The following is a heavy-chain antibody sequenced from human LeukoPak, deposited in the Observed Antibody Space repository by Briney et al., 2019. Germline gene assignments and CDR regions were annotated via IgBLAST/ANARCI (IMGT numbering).Heavy chain of an antibody. J-gene: IGHJ4*02. Sequence: GGSLRLSCAASGFTFSNAWMSWVRQAPGKGLERVGRIKSKTDGGTTDYAAPVKGRFTISRDDSKSTLYLQMNSLKTEDTAVYYCTTDDYNWNDDKLNYFDYWGQGTLVTVSS. D-gene: IGHD1-1*01. CDR3: TTDDYNWNDDKLNYFDY. CDR2: IKSKTDGGTT. CDR1: GFTFSNAW. V-gene: IGHV3-15*01.